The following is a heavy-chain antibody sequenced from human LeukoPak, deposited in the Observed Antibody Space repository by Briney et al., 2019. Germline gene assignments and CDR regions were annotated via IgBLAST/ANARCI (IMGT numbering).Heavy chain of an antibody. CDR3: ARAANFDDSNGHFDF. CDR2: ISSSGSTI. D-gene: IGHD4-11*01. J-gene: IGHJ4*02. CDR1: GFTFSSYE. V-gene: IGHV3-48*03. Sequence: GGSLRLSCAASGFTFSSYEMNWVRQAPGKGLECVSYISSSGSTIYYADSVKGRFTISRDNAKNSLYLQMNSLRAEDTALYYCARAANFDDSNGHFDFWGQGTLATVSS.